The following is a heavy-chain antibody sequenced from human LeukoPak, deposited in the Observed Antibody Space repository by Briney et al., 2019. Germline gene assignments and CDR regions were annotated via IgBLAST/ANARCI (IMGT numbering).Heavy chain of an antibody. V-gene: IGHV4-34*01. CDR2: INHSGST. D-gene: IGHD3-22*01. CDR1: GGSFSGYY. CDR3: ARGRGGYRAFDI. J-gene: IGHJ3*02. Sequence: PSETLSLTCAVYGGSFSGYYWSWIRQPPGKGLEWIGEINHSGSTNYNPSLKSRVTISVDTSKNQFSLKLGSVTAADTAVYYCARGRGGYRAFDIWGQGTMVTVSS.